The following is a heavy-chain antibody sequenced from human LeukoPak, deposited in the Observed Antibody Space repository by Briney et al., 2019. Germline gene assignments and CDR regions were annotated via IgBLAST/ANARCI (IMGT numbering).Heavy chain of an antibody. CDR3: ARRSYCYSTSCYGYWFDS. J-gene: IGHJ5*01. V-gene: IGHV5-51*01. D-gene: IGHD2-2*01. CDR2: VYPGDSAT. Sequence: GESLKISCKGSGYSFTSYWIGWVRHMPGKGLEWMGIVYPGDSATRYSPSFQGQVTISADKSISTAYLQWSSLKASDTAMYYCARRSYCYSTSCYGYWFDSWGQGTLVTVSS. CDR1: GYSFTSYW.